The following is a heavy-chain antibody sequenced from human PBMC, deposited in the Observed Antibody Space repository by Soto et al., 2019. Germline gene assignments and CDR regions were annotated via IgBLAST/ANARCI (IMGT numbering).Heavy chain of an antibody. CDR3: ARGRYCLTGRCFPNWLDS. CDR1: GDSISTVDYF. CDR2: IYTSTTT. J-gene: IGHJ5*01. V-gene: IGHV4-30-4*01. Sequence: SETLSLTCSVSGDSISTVDYFWAWIRKPPGQALEYIGYIYTSTTTSYNPSFESRVATSLDTSKSQFPLTVTSVTAADTAVYFCARGRYCLTGRCFPNWLDSWGQGTLVSVS. D-gene: IGHD2-15*01.